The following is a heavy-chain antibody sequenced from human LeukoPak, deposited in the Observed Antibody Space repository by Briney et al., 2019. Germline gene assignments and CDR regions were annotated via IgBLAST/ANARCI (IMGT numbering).Heavy chain of an antibody. D-gene: IGHD3-22*01. CDR3: ARVGVVIVVAGGLDY. J-gene: IGHJ4*02. CDR2: ISYDGSNK. CDR1: GFTFSSYA. Sequence: GGSLRLSCAASGFTFSSYAMSWVRQAPGKGLEWVAVISYDGSNKYYADSVKGRFTISRDNSKNTLYLQMNSLRAEDTAVYYCARVGVVIVVAGGLDYWGQGTLVTVSS. V-gene: IGHV3-30*04.